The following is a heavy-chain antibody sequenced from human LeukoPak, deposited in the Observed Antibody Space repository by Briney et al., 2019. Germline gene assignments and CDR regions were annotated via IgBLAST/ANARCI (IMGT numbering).Heavy chain of an antibody. CDR2: ISSNGGST. Sequence: GGSLRLSCAASGFTFSSYAMHWVRQAPGKGLEYVSAISSNGGSTYYANSVKGRFTISRDNSKNTLYLQMGSLRAEDMAVYYCATGGAVAGFDYWGQGTLVTVSS. CDR3: ATGGAVAGFDY. V-gene: IGHV3-64*01. J-gene: IGHJ4*02. D-gene: IGHD6-19*01. CDR1: GFTFSSYA.